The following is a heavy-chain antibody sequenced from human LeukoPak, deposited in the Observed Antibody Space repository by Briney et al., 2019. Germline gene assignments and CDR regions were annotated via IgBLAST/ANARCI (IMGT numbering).Heavy chain of an antibody. J-gene: IGHJ4*02. V-gene: IGHV3-15*01. D-gene: IGHD1-1*01. CDR3: TTDVTPPNWNDGLGY. CDR2: IKRKTDGGTT. Sequence: PGGALRLSCAASGFTFSSYSMSWGRPAPGEGLEWVGRIKRKTDGGTTDYAAPVKGRFTISRDDSKNTLSLQMNSLKTEDTAVYYCTTDVTPPNWNDGLGYWGQGTLVTVSS. CDR1: GFTFSSYS.